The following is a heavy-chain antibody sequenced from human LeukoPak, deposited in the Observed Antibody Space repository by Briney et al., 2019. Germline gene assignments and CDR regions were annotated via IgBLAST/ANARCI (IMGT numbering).Heavy chain of an antibody. D-gene: IGHD6-6*01. CDR3: AKTPHPYSSSTLYFDY. CDR1: GFTFSSYG. V-gene: IGHV3-30*18. CDR2: ISYDGSNK. Sequence: GRPLRLSCAASGFTFSSYGMHWVRQAPGKGLEWVAVISYDGSNKYYADSVKGRFTISRDNSKNTLYLQMNSLRAEDTAVYYCAKTPHPYSSSTLYFDYWGQGTLVTVSS. J-gene: IGHJ4*02.